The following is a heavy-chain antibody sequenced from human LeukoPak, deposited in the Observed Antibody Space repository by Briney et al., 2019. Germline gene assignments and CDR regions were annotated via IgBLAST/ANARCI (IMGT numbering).Heavy chain of an antibody. D-gene: IGHD4-17*01. CDR3: ARTPPDYGIDY. J-gene: IGHJ4*02. CDR2: MSPNSGNT. CDR1: GYTFISYD. Sequence: ASVKVSCKASGYTFISYDINWVRQDTGQGLEWMGWMSPNSGNTGYAQKFQGRITMTKSTSISTAYMELSDLESEDTAVYYCARTPPDYGIDYWGQGTLVTVSS. V-gene: IGHV1-8*01.